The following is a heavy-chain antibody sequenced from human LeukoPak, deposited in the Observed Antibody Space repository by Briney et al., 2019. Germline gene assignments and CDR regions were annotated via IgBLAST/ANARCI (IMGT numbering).Heavy chain of an antibody. CDR1: GGTFSSYA. CDR2: IIPIFGTA. J-gene: IGHJ4*02. Sequence: SVKVSCKASGGTFSSYAISWVRQAPGQELEWMVGIIPIFGTANYAQKFQGRVTITTDESTSTAYMELSSLRSEDTAVYYCARAPSYYGGHDYWGQGTLVTVSS. CDR3: ARAPSYYGGHDY. V-gene: IGHV1-69*05. D-gene: IGHD4-23*01.